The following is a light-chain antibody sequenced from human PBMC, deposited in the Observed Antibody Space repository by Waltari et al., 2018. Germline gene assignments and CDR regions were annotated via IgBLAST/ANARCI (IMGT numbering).Light chain of an antibody. V-gene: IGLV2-14*03. CDR3: SSFTTSKTRV. Sequence: SASPGQSITISCTGTSNDIGAYDFVSWHQQHPGKVPKLIIYDVDIRPSGISNRFSGSKSGNTASLTISGLQAEDDSDYYCSSFTTSKTRVFGGGTRVTVL. CDR2: DVD. J-gene: IGLJ2*01. CDR1: SNDIGAYDF.